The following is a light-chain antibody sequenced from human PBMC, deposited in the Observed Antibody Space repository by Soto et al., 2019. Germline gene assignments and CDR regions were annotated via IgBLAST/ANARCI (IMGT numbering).Light chain of an antibody. Sequence: DIMMTQSPDSLAVSLGERATINCKSSQSVLFSSNNKNQLAWYQQKPGQPPKLLIYWTSTRESGVPHRFSGSGSGTDFTLTISSLQAEDVAVYYCQQYYSAPYTFGQGTKLEIK. CDR2: WTS. J-gene: IGKJ2*01. CDR1: QSVLFSSNNKNQ. CDR3: QQYYSAPYT. V-gene: IGKV4-1*01.